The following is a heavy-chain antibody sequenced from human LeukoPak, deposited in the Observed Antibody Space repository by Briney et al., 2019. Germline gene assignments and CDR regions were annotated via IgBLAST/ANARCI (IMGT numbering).Heavy chain of an antibody. CDR1: GFTFSSYS. CDR2: ISSSSSYI. D-gene: IGHD3-10*01. J-gene: IGHJ4*02. Sequence: GGSLRLSCAASGFTFSSYSMNWVRQAPGKGLEWVSSISSSSSYIYYADSVKGRFTISRDNAKNSLYLQMNSLRAEDTAVYYCARGTNMVRGVNLRPYWGQGTLVTVSS. CDR3: ARGTNMVRGVNLRPY. V-gene: IGHV3-21*01.